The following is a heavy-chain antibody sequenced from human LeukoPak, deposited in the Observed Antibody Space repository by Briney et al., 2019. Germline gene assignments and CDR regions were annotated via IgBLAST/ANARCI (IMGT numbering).Heavy chain of an antibody. J-gene: IGHJ5*02. CDR2: IYYSGST. V-gene: IGHV4-59*08. CDR1: GGSLSSYY. D-gene: IGHD6-19*01. Sequence: SETLSLTCTVSGGSLSSYYWSWIRQPPGKGLEWIGYIYYSGSTNYNPSLKSRVTISVDTSKHQFPLKLSSVTAADTAVYYCARQRSSGSIINPWGQGTLVTVSS. CDR3: ARQRSSGSIINP.